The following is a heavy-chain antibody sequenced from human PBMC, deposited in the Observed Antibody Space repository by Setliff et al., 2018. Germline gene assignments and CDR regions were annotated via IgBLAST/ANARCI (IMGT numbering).Heavy chain of an antibody. CDR2: ISSSSTI. CDR3: ARTRTAMPNDAFDI. CDR1: GFTFSSYS. J-gene: IGHJ3*02. Sequence: GGSLRLSCAASGFTFSSYSMNWVRQAPGKGLEWVSYISSSSTIYYADSVKGRFTISRDNAKNSLYLQMNSLRAEDTAVYYCARTRTAMPNDAFDIWGQGTMVTVSS. V-gene: IGHV3-48*04. D-gene: IGHD5-18*01.